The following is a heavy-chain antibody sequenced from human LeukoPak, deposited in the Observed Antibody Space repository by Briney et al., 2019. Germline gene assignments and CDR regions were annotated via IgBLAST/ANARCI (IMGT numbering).Heavy chain of an antibody. CDR3: ARRSYNYDSSGYKGAFFDY. D-gene: IGHD3-22*01. CDR2: INHSGDT. CDR1: GGSFTNYY. Sequence: SETLSLTCNVSGGSFTNYYWSWIRQTPEKGLEWIGQINHSGDTSYNPSLKSRVTISVDTSKNQFSLKLSSVTAADTAVYYCARRSYNYDSSGYKGAFFDYWGQGTLVTVSS. V-gene: IGHV4-34*01. J-gene: IGHJ4*02.